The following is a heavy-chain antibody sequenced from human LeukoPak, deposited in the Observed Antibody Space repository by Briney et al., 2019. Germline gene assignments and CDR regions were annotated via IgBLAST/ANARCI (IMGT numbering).Heavy chain of an antibody. V-gene: IGHV1-18*01. Sequence: ASVKVSCKASGYIFTNYGISWVRQAPGQGLEWMGWISAYNGNTNYAQKFQGRVTMTRDTSISTAYMELSRLRSDDTAVYYCARELGSSSVGYWGQGTLVTVSS. CDR3: ARELGSSSVGY. CDR1: GYIFTNYG. CDR2: ISAYNGNT. D-gene: IGHD6-6*01. J-gene: IGHJ4*02.